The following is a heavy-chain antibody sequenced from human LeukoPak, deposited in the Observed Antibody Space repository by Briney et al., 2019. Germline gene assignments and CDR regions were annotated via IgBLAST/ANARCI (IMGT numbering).Heavy chain of an antibody. CDR1: GFSFSDYY. D-gene: IGHD5-12*01. CDR3: AKGGGYEAQYYYYYLDV. CDR2: IRYDGSNK. J-gene: IGHJ6*03. Sequence: GGSLRLSCAASGFSFSDYYMSWIRQAPGKGLEWVAFIRYDGSNKYYADSVKGRFTVSRDNSKNTLYLKSLRAEDTAVYYCAKGGGYEAQYYYYYLDVWGKGTTVTISS. V-gene: IGHV3-30*02.